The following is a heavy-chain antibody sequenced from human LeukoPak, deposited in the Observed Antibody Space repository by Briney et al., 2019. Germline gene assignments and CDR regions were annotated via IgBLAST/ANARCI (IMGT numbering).Heavy chain of an antibody. CDR3: AKDLHGDYDYEWGVFDY. V-gene: IGHV3-23*01. D-gene: IGHD4-17*01. CDR2: ISGSGGST. Sequence: GGSLRLSCAASGFTFSSYAMSWVRQAPGKGLEWVSAISGSGGSTYYADSVKGRFTISRDNSKNTLYLQMNSLRAEDTAVYYCAKDLHGDYDYEWGVFDYWGQGTLVTVSS. J-gene: IGHJ4*02. CDR1: GFTFSSYA.